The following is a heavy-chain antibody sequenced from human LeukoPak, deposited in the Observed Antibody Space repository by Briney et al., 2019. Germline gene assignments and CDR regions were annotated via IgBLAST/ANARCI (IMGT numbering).Heavy chain of an antibody. CDR2: IYNRGST. CDR3: ARVGGSGSYPRNYFDY. V-gene: IGHV4-59*01. J-gene: IGHJ4*02. Sequence: PSETLSLTCTVSGGSTSSYYWSWIRQPPGEGLEWIGYIYNRGSTDYNPSLKSRVTISVDTSKNQFSLKLRSVTAADMAVYYCARVGGSGSYPRNYFDYWGQGTLVTVSS. CDR1: GGSTSSYY. D-gene: IGHD3-10*01.